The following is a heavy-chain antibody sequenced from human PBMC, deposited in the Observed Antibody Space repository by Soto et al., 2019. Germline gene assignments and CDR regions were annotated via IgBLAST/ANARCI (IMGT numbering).Heavy chain of an antibody. CDR3: ARDWVYKTGFDY. J-gene: IGHJ4*02. V-gene: IGHV3-48*02. D-gene: IGHD6-13*01. CDR1: EFTFSSYS. CDR2: ISCSSSTI. Sequence: WGYLRISCESSEFTFSSYSMTMVRQAPGKGLDWVSYISCSSSTIYYADSVKGRFTISRDNAKNSLYLQMNSLRDEDTAVYYCARDWVYKTGFDYWGQGTLVPGSS.